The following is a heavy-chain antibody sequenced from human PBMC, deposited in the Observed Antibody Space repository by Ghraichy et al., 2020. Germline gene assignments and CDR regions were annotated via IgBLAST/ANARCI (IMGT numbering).Heavy chain of an antibody. CDR2: ISSSGSTI. Sequence: GESLNISCAASGFTFSSYTMNWVRQAPGRGLEWVSYISSSGSTIYYADSVKGRLTISRDNAKNSLYLQMNSLRDEDTAVYYCAREVAATMRYFDYWGQGTLVTVSS. CDR3: AREVAATMRYFDY. D-gene: IGHD5-12*01. CDR1: GFTFSSYT. J-gene: IGHJ4*02. V-gene: IGHV3-48*02.